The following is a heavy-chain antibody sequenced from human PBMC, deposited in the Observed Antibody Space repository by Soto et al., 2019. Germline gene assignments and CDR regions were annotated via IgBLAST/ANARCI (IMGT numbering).Heavy chain of an antibody. J-gene: IGHJ6*02. D-gene: IGHD6-13*01. CDR2: IIAIYGTA. CDR1: GGTFSSYA. Sequence: QVQLVQSGAEVKKPGSSVKVSCKASGGTFSSYAISWVRQAPGQGLEWMGGIIAIYGTANDAQKCQGRVTITADESTSPAYMELSSLRSEDTAVYYCASDMYSSHYYYGMDVWGQGTTVTVSS. V-gene: IGHV1-69*01. CDR3: ASDMYSSHYYYGMDV.